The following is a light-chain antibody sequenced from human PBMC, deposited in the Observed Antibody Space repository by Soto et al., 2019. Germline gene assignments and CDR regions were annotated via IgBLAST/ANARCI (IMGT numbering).Light chain of an antibody. CDR1: QSISSY. Sequence: DLQMTQSPSSLSASVGDRVTITCRASQSISSYLNWYQQKPGKAPKLLIYAASSLQSGFPSRFSGSGSGTDFTLTISSLQPEDFANYYCQQGYSTQWTFVQGTKVESK. CDR2: AAS. CDR3: QQGYSTQWT. V-gene: IGKV1-39*01. J-gene: IGKJ1*01.